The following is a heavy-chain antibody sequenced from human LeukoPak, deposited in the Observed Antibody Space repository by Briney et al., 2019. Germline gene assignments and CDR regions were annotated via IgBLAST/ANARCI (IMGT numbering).Heavy chain of an antibody. D-gene: IGHD7-27*01. CDR1: SGSISNSNYY. V-gene: IGHV4-39*01. J-gene: IGHJ5*02. CDR2: IYYSGNT. CDR3: ASLLNGGVAHWFDP. Sequence: PSETLSLTCTGSSGSISNSNYYWGWIRQPPGKGLEWIGNIYYSGNTYYNPTLKSRVTISVDTSKNQFCLKLSSVTAADTAVYYCASLLNGGVAHWFDPWGQGTLVTVSS.